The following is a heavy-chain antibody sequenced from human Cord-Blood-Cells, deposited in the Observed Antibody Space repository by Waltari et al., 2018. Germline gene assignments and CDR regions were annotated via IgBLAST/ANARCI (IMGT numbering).Heavy chain of an antibody. Sequence: EVQLLESGGGLVQPGGSLRLSCAASGFTFSSYAMSLVRQAPGKGLEWVSDISGRGGSTYYADSVKGRFTISRDNSKNTLYLQMNSRRAEDTAVYYCAKERLAARNWFDPWGQGTLVTVSS. D-gene: IGHD6-6*01. J-gene: IGHJ5*02. V-gene: IGHV3-23*01. CDR3: AKERLAARNWFDP. CDR2: ISGRGGST. CDR1: GFTFSSYA.